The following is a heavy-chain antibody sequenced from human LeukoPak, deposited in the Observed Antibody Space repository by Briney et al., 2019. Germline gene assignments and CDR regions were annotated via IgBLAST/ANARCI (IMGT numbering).Heavy chain of an antibody. Sequence: ASVKVSCKASGYTFTSNYIHWVRQAPRQGLEWMGMIYPRDGSTSYAQKFQGGVTVTRDTSTSTVHMELSGLRSEDTAVYYCARDQEGFDYWGQGTLVTVSS. CDR1: GYTFTSNY. J-gene: IGHJ4*02. V-gene: IGHV1-46*01. CDR2: IYPRDGST. CDR3: ARDQEGFDY.